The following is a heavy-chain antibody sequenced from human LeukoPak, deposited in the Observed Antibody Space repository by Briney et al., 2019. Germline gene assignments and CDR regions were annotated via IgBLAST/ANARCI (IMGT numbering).Heavy chain of an antibody. J-gene: IGHJ4*02. CDR3: AREITGYSSSWRDY. CDR2: MNPNSGNT. Sequence: ASVKVSCKASGYTFTAYYMHWVRQAPGQGLEWMGWMNPNSGNTGYAQKFQGRVTMTRNTSISTAYMELSSLRSEDTAVYYCAREITGYSSSWRDYWGQGTLVTVSS. V-gene: IGHV1-8*02. CDR1: GYTFTAYY. D-gene: IGHD6-13*01.